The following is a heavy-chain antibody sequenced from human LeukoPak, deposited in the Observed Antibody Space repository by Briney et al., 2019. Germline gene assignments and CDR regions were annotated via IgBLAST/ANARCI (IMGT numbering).Heavy chain of an antibody. J-gene: IGHJ5*02. CDR2: IFPIFGTA. CDR1: GCTFSSYA. V-gene: IGHV1-69*13. D-gene: IGHD6-13*01. Sequence: SVKVSFKASGCTFSSYAISWVRQPPGQGLEWMGVIFPIFGTANYSQKFQGRVTITADEPTSTAYMELSSLRSEDTAVYYCAKDSGIAAAGRGEVHDWFDRWREGTLVSVSS. CDR3: AKDSGIAAAGRGEVHDWFDR.